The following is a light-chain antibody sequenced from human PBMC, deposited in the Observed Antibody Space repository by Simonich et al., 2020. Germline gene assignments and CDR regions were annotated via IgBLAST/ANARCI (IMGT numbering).Light chain of an antibody. CDR3: QQYYSTPVT. J-gene: IGKJ3*01. CDR1: QRVLYSSNNKNY. Sequence: DIVMTQSPDSLAVSLGERATINCKSSQRVLYSSNNKNYLAWYQQKPGQPPKLLIYWASTRESGVPDRFSGSGSATDFTLTISCLQAEDVAVYYCQQYYSTPVTFGPGTKVDIK. V-gene: IGKV4-1*01. CDR2: WAS.